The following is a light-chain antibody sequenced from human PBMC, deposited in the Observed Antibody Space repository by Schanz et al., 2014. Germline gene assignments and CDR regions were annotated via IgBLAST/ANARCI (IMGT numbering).Light chain of an antibody. V-gene: IGKV3D-15*01. CDR1: QSVGSN. CDR2: GAS. CDR3: QQYGSSPPT. Sequence: EIVMTQFPATLSVSPGESATLSCRASQSVGSNLAWYQQIPGQAPRLLIFGASTRATGIPDRFSGSGSGTEFTLTISSLQSEDFAVYYCQQYGSSPPTFGQGTKVEIK. J-gene: IGKJ1*01.